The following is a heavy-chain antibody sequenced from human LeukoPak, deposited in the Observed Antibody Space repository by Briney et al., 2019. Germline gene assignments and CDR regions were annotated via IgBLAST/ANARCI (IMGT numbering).Heavy chain of an antibody. Sequence: PSETLSLTCTVSGGSISSYYWSWIRQPPGRGPEWIGYIYYSGSTNYNPSLKSRVTISVDTSKNQFSLKLSSVTAADTAVYYCARSHSVWTSFDYWGQGTLVTVSS. CDR1: GGSISSYY. CDR3: ARSHSVWTSFDY. V-gene: IGHV4-59*01. CDR2: IYYSGST. D-gene: IGHD3/OR15-3a*01. J-gene: IGHJ4*02.